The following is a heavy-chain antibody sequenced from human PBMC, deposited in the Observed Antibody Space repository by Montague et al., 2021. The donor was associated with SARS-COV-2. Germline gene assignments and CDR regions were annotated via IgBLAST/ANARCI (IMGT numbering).Heavy chain of an antibody. CDR2: TYYRSKWYT. CDR1: GDSVSSNSAA. CDR3: AREGTVPGPRGIYFDD. J-gene: IGHJ4*02. Sequence: CAISGDSVSSNSAAWNWIRQSPSGGPEWLGRTYYRSKWYTDYAPSVKTRITITPDTSNNQFSLHLNSVTPGDTAVYHCAREGTVPGPRGIYFDDWGQGTLVTVSS. V-gene: IGHV6-1*01. D-gene: IGHD1-1*01.